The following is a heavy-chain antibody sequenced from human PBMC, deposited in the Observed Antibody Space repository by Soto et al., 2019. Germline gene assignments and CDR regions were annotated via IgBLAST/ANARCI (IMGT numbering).Heavy chain of an antibody. CDR3: ARLPSRGWLFDY. Sequence: SETLSLTCTVSGGSISSYYWSWIRQPPGKGLEWIGYIYYSGGTNYNPSLKSRVTISVDTSKNQFSLKLSSVTAADTAVYYCARLPSRGWLFDYWGQGTLVTVSS. J-gene: IGHJ4*02. CDR1: GGSISSYY. D-gene: IGHD3-9*01. CDR2: IYYSGGT. V-gene: IGHV4-59*01.